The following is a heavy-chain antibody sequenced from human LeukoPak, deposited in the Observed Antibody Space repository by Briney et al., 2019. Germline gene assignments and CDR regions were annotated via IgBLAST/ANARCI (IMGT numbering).Heavy chain of an antibody. CDR2: IYYSGST. CDR3: ARGGVAGTFDY. Sequence: PSETLSLTCTVSGGSISSYYWSWIRQPPGKGLEWIGYIYYSGSTNYNPSLKSRVTISVDTSKNQFSLKLSSVTAADTAVYYCARGGVAGTFDYWGQGTLVTVPS. D-gene: IGHD6-19*01. J-gene: IGHJ4*02. CDR1: GGSISSYY. V-gene: IGHV4-59*01.